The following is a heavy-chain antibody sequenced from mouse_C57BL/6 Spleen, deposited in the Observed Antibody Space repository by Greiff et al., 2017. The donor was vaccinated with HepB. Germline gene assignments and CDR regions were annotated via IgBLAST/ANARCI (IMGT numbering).Heavy chain of an antibody. CDR1: GYTFTSYW. J-gene: IGHJ2*01. D-gene: IGHD1-1*01. V-gene: IGHV1-64*01. CDR3: ARYLYGREGY. CDR2: IHPNSGST. Sequence: QVQLQQPGAELVKPGASVKLSCKASGYTFTSYWMHWVKQRPGQGLEWIGMIHPNSGSTNYNAKFKSKATLTVDKSSSTAYMQLSSLTSEDSAVYYCARYLYGREGYGGQGTTLTVSS.